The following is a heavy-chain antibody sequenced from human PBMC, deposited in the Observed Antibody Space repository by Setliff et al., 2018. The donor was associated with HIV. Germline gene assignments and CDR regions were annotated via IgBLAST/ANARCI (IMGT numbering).Heavy chain of an antibody. D-gene: IGHD2-21*02. CDR3: ARGGAFCGRDSCYYLDY. J-gene: IGHJ4*02. CDR2: IYYSGSA. CDR1: GGSFTDIGGSFTDYY. V-gene: IGHV4-31*11. Sequence: PSETLSLTCAVFGGSFTDIGGSFTDYYWIWIRQHPGKGLEWIGYIYYSGSATYNPSLKSQASISVDTSRNEFSLKLSSVTAADTAVYFCARGGAFCGRDSCYYLDYWGQGNPVTVSS.